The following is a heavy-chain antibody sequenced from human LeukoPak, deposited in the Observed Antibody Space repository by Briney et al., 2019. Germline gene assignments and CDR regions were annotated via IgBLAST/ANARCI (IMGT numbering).Heavy chain of an antibody. D-gene: IGHD3-22*01. CDR2: IIPIFGTA. Sequence: ASVNVSCKASGGTFSSYAISWVRQAPGQGLEWMGGIIPIFGTANYAQKFQGRVTITADESTSTAYMELSSLRSEDTAVYYCAISYYYDSSGYYSHFDYWGQGTLVTVSS. V-gene: IGHV1-69*13. CDR1: GGTFSSYA. J-gene: IGHJ4*02. CDR3: AISYYYDSSGYYSHFDY.